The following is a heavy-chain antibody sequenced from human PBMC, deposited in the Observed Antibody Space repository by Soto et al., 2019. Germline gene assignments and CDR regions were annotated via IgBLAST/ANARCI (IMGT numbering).Heavy chain of an antibody. CDR1: GYTFMQYV. Sequence: ASVKVSCKASGYTFMQYVINWVRQAPGQGPEWMGWVSTYNGITEYAQTFQGRVTMTTDTRTTTGYMELESLRSDDTAVYYCTRGPLSSSTTYFEHWGRGPLVTVSS. V-gene: IGHV1-18*01. D-gene: IGHD2-2*01. J-gene: IGHJ4*02. CDR3: TRGPLSSSTTYFEH. CDR2: VSTYNGIT.